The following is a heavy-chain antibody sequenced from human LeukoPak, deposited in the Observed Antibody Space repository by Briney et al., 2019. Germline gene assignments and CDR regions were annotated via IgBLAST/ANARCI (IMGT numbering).Heavy chain of an antibody. Sequence: ASVKVSCKASGYTFTGYYTHWVRQAPGQGLEWMGWINPNSGGTNYAQKFQGWVTMTRDTSISTAYMELSRLRSDDTAVYYCARDQSGGWYDYWGQGTLVTVSS. J-gene: IGHJ4*02. D-gene: IGHD6-19*01. V-gene: IGHV1-2*04. CDR2: INPNSGGT. CDR1: GYTFTGYY. CDR3: ARDQSGGWYDY.